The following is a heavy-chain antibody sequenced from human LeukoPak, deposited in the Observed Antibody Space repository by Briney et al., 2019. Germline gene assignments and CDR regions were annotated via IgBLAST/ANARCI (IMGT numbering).Heavy chain of an antibody. Sequence: PSETLSLTCAVYGGSFSGYYWSWIRQPPGKGLEWIGEINHSGSTNYNPSLKSRVTISVDTSKNQFSLKLSSVTAADTAVYYCARSSVAGPAYFDYWGQGTLVTVSS. J-gene: IGHJ4*02. CDR1: GGSFSGYY. CDR3: ARSSVAGPAYFDY. D-gene: IGHD6-19*01. V-gene: IGHV4-34*01. CDR2: INHSGST.